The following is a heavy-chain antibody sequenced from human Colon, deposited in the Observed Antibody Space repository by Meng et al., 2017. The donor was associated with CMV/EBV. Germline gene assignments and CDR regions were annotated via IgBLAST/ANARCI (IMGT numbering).Heavy chain of an antibody. CDR3: ARGPTDFGDT. J-gene: IGHJ5*02. Sequence: SCKASGYSFTYYTIHWGRQAPGQRQEWMGWIDCGDGDKRYSPSFQGRVTITEDTSETTVYLTLTSLTSEDTAVYYCARGPTDFGDTWGPGTLVTVSS. V-gene: IGHV1-3*01. D-gene: IGHD4-17*01. CDR2: IDCGDGDK. CDR1: GYSFTYYT.